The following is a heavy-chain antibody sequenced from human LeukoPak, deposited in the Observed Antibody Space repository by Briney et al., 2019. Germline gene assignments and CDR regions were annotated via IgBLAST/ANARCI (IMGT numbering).Heavy chain of an antibody. CDR3: ARDRGWQWLPHDAFDI. CDR2: IYTSGST. J-gene: IGHJ3*02. Sequence: PSETLSLTCTVSGGSISSYYWSWIRQPAGKGLEWIARIYTSGSTNYNPSLKSRVTMSVDTSTNQFSLKLSSVTAADTAVYYCARDRGWQWLPHDAFDIWGQGTMVTVSS. V-gene: IGHV4-4*07. D-gene: IGHD6-19*01. CDR1: GGSISSYY.